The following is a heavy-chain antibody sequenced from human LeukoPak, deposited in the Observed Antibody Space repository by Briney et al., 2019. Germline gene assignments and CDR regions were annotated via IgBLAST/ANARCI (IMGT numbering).Heavy chain of an antibody. D-gene: IGHD4-17*01. CDR1: GGSISSYY. J-gene: IGHJ6*03. CDR2: IYYSGST. Sequence: SSETLSLTCTVSGGSISSYYWSWIRQPPGKGLEWIGYIYYSGSTNYNPSLKSRVTISVDTSKNQFSLKLSSVTAADTAVYYCARVLWSTTVTTGVDYYYYMDVWGKGTTVTVSS. CDR3: ARVLWSTTVTTGVDYYYYMDV. V-gene: IGHV4-59*01.